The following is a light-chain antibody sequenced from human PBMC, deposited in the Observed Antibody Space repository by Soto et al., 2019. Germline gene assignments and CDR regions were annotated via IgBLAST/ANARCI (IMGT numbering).Light chain of an antibody. J-gene: IGLJ2*01. V-gene: IGLV2-14*03. Sequence: QSALTQPASVSGSPAQSITIACTGTSSDVGGYHFVSWYQQHPGKAPKLMSYDVTNRPSGIANRFSGSKSGNTASLPIAGLQAEDEDDYNCNSYGCTSTPVVFGGGTKLTVL. CDR1: SSDVGGYHF. CDR3: NSYGCTSTPVV. CDR2: DVT.